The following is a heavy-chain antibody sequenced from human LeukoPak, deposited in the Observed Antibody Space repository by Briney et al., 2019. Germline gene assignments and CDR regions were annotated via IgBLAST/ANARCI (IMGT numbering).Heavy chain of an antibody. CDR1: GYSISSGYY. D-gene: IGHD2-15*01. CDR2: IYHSGST. Sequence: SETLSLTCTVSGYSISSGYYWGWIRQPPGKGLEWIGSIYHSGSTYYNPSLKSRVTISVDTSKNQFSLKLSSLTAADTAVYYCARGVGYCSGGSCYSNWFDPWGQGTLVTVSS. J-gene: IGHJ5*02. CDR3: ARGVGYCSGGSCYSNWFDP. V-gene: IGHV4-38-2*02.